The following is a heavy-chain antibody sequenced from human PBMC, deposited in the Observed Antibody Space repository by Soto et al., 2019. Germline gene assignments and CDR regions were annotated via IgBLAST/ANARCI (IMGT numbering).Heavy chain of an antibody. CDR1: GYTFTSYH. V-gene: IGHV1-46*01. D-gene: IGHD2-2*02. J-gene: IGHJ6*02. CDR3: ARDPDPIVIVPAAILLNDYYYGIDV. Sequence: ASVKVSCKASGYTFTSYHMHSVRQAPGQGLDWMGIIKQRGGSTSYAQKYQGRVTMTRDTSTSTVYMELSSLRSEDTAVYYCARDPDPIVIVPAAILLNDYYYGIDVWGQGTMVTVSS. CDR2: IKQRGGST.